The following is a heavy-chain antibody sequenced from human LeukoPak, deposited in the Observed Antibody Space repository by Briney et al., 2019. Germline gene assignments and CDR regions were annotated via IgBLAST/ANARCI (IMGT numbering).Heavy chain of an antibody. CDR3: AEADSSSWDLFDY. CDR2: ISWNSGSI. V-gene: IGHV3-9*01. Sequence: GGSLRLSCAASGFTFDDYAMHWVRQAPGKGLEWVSGISWNSGSIGYADSVKGRFTISRDNAKNSLYLQMNSLRAEDTALYYCAEADSSSWDLFDYWGQGTLVTVSS. J-gene: IGHJ4*02. CDR1: GFTFDDYA. D-gene: IGHD6-13*01.